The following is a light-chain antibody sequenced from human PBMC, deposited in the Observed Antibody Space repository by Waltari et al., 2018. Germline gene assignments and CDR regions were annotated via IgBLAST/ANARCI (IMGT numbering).Light chain of an antibody. CDR3: AAWDDSLRGFIM. V-gene: IGLV1-47*01. CDR1: TTNIGSNS. Sequence: QSVLTQPTSASGTPGQRVTISCSGSTTNIGSNSVHWYQQLPGAAPKLLIYRNDQRPSGVPDRFSGSKTGTSASLAISGLRSEDEADYYCAAWDDSLRGFIMFGGGTKLTVL. J-gene: IGLJ3*02. CDR2: RND.